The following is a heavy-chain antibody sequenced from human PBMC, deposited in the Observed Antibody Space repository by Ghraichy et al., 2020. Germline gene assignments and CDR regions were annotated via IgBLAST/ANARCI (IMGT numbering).Heavy chain of an antibody. CDR1: GFAFGSYS. V-gene: IGHV3-48*01. CDR3: ARTRGDGAGDY. J-gene: IGHJ4*02. CDR2: IGTSSPI. D-gene: IGHD4-17*01. Sequence: GGSLRLSFAASGFAFGSYSMNWVRQAPGKGLEWVSYIGTSSPIYYADSVKGRFTISRDNAKNSLYLQMNSLRAEDSAVYYCARTRGDGAGDYWGQGTLVTVSS.